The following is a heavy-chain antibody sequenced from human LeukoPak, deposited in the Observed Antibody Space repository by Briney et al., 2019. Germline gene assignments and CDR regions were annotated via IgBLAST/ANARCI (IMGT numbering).Heavy chain of an antibody. CDR2: INPNSGGT. Sequence: ASVKVSCKASGYTFIGYYMHWVRQAPGQGLEWMGWINPNSGGTNYAQKFQGRVTMTRDTSISTAYMELSRLRSDDTAVYYCARGVLRFLEWHNWFDPWGQGTLATVSS. V-gene: IGHV1-2*02. CDR3: ARGVLRFLEWHNWFDP. CDR1: GYTFIGYY. J-gene: IGHJ5*02. D-gene: IGHD3-3*01.